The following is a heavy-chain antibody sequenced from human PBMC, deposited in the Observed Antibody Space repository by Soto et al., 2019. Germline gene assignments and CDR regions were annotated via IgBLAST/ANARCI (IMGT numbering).Heavy chain of an antibody. CDR2: INHSVST. V-gene: IGHV4-34*01. J-gene: IGHJ4*02. CDR1: GGSFSGYY. CDR3: ANDTIRTVFDY. Sequence: PSLSCAVYGGSFSGYYWSWIRQPPWKGLDFIGEINHSVSTNYNPSLNSRFTISLDTSKNQFSLKLTSVTAADTAVYYCANDTIRTVFDYWGQGTLVTVSS. D-gene: IGHD4-4*01.